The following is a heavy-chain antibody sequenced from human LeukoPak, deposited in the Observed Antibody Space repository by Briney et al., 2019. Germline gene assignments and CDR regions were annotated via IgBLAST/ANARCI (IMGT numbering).Heavy chain of an antibody. J-gene: IGHJ3*02. CDR3: ARRASRGVIIPLDAFDI. CDR2: ISSSGSTI. Sequence: PGGSLRLSCAASGFTFSSYEMNWVRQAPGKGLEWVSYISSSGSTIYYADSVKGRFTISRDNAKNSLYLQMNSLRAEDTAVYYCARRASRGVIIPLDAFDIWGQGTMVTVSS. V-gene: IGHV3-48*03. CDR1: GFTFSSYE. D-gene: IGHD3-10*01.